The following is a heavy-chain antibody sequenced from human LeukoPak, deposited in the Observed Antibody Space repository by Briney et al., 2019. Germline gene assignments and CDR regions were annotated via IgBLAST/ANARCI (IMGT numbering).Heavy chain of an antibody. CDR1: GGSISSYY. J-gene: IGHJ4*02. Sequence: SETLSLTCTVSGGSISSYYWSWIRQPPGKGLEWIGYIYYSGSTNYNPSLKSRVTISVDTSKNQFSLKLSSVTAADTAVYYCARDSPQKGYRCSGYHPQFLFDYWGQGTLVTVSS. D-gene: IGHD3-22*01. V-gene: IGHV4-59*01. CDR3: ARDSPQKGYRCSGYHPQFLFDY. CDR2: IYYSGST.